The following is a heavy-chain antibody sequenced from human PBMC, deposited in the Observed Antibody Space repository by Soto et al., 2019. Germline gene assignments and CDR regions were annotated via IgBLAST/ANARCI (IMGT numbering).Heavy chain of an antibody. CDR1: GGTFSSYT. Sequence: ASVKVSCKASGGTFSSYTISWVRQAPGQGLEWMGRIIPILGIANYAQKFQGRVTITADKSTSTAYMELSSLRSEDTAVYYCARDLGYFHGSGTPPHYYYYYMDVWGKGTTVTVSS. D-gene: IGHD3-10*01. V-gene: IGHV1-69*04. CDR3: ARDLGYFHGSGTPPHYYYYYMDV. CDR2: IIPILGIA. J-gene: IGHJ6*03.